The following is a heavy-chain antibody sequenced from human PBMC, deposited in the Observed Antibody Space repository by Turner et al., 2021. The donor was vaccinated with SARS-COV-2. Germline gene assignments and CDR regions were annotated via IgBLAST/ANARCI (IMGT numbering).Heavy chain of an antibody. CDR3: ARLPVSTTSSLDY. D-gene: IGHD1-1*01. J-gene: IGHJ4*02. Sequence: EVQLVESGGGLVQPGGSLRLSCAASGFSINRFWLHWVRQVPGKGLVWVSRINADGGITDYADSVKGRFTISRDNAKNTLYLQMNSLRAEDTGLYYCARLPVSTTSSLDYWGQGTLVTVSS. CDR1: GFSINRFW. CDR2: INADGGIT. V-gene: IGHV3-74*01.